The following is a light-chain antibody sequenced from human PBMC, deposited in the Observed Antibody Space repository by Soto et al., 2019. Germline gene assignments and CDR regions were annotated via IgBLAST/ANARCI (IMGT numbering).Light chain of an antibody. V-gene: IGKV3-11*01. CDR2: DAS. Sequence: EIVLTQSPATLSLSPGERATLSCRASQSVSSYLAWYQQKPGQAPRLLIYDASNRATGIPARFSGSGSGTDVTLTISSLEPEAFAVYYCQQRSNWWTFGQGTKVEIK. CDR1: QSVSSY. CDR3: QQRSNWWT. J-gene: IGKJ1*01.